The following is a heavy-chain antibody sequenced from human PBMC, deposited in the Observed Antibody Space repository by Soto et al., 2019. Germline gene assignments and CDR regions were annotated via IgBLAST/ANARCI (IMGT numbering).Heavy chain of an antibody. J-gene: IGHJ4*02. CDR1: GFTFDDYT. CDR2: ISWDGGST. CDR3: AKPLSTGTYPFDY. D-gene: IGHD1-7*01. Sequence: EVQLVESGGVVVQPGGSLRLSCAASGFTFDDYTMHWVRQAPGKGLEWVSLISWDGGSTYYADSVKGRFTISRDNSKNSLYLQMTSLRTEDTALYYCAKPLSTGTYPFDYWGQGTLVTVSS. V-gene: IGHV3-43*01.